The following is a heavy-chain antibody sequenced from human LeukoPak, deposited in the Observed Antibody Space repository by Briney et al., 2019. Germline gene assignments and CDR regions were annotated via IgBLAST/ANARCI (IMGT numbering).Heavy chain of an antibody. CDR1: GITLSNYG. CDR3: AKRGVVIRIFLVGFHKEAYYFDS. CDR2: ISGSGGGT. J-gene: IGHJ4*02. D-gene: IGHD3-10*01. Sequence: GGSLRLPCAVSGITLSNYGMSWVRQAPGEGLEWVAGISGSGGGTTYADSVKGRFTISRDNSKNTLYLQMNSLRGEDTGVYFCAKRGVVIRIFLVGFHKEAYYFDSWGQGALVTVSS. V-gene: IGHV3-23*01.